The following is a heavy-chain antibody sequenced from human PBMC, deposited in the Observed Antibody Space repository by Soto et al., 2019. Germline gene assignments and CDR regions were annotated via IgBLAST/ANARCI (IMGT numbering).Heavy chain of an antibody. CDR3: ARDSPYGMDV. J-gene: IGHJ6*02. CDR2: IIPILGIA. V-gene: IGHV1-69*08. CDR1: GGTFSSYT. Sequence: QVQLVQSGAEVKKPGSSVKVSCKASGGTFSSYTISWVRQAPGQGLEWMGRIIPILGIANYAQKFQGRVTITADKSTSTAYRELSSLRSEDTAAYYCARDSPYGMDVWGQGTTVTVSS.